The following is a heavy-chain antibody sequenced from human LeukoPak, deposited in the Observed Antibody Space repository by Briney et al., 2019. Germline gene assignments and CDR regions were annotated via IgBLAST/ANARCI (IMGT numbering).Heavy chain of an antibody. CDR2: INPSGGTT. CDR3: AKESDSYDFWSGYYGYYYHMDV. D-gene: IGHD3-3*01. CDR1: GYTFTSNY. V-gene: IGHV1-46*01. J-gene: IGHJ6*03. Sequence: GASVKVSCKAFGYTFTSNYMHWVRQAPGQGPEWMGVINPSGGTTKYAQRFQGRVTMTRDMSTSTVYMDLSSLTSEDTAVYYCAKESDSYDFWSGYYGYYYHMDVWGKGTTVTVSS.